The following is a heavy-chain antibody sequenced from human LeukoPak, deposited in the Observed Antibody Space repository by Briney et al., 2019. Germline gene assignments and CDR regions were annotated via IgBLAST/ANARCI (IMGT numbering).Heavy chain of an antibody. D-gene: IGHD3-22*01. CDR3: AREGETYYYDSSGYYPDY. CDR2: INLSGGST. V-gene: IGHV1-46*01. CDR1: GYTFTSYY. Sequence: ASVKVSCKASGYTFTSYYMHWVRQASGQGLEWMGIINLSGGSTSYAQKFQGRVTMTRDTSTSTVYMELSSLRSEDTAVYYCAREGETYYYDSSGYYPDYWGQGTLVTVSS. J-gene: IGHJ4*02.